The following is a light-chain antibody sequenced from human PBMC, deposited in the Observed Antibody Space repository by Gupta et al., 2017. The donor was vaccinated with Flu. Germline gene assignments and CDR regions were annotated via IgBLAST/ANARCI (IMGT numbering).Light chain of an antibody. CDR1: QSVLYSSNNQNY. J-gene: IGKJ1*01. Sequence: DIVMTQSPDSLSVSLGERATINCKSSQSVLYSSNNQNYLAWYQQKPGQPPKLLIYWSSTRESGVPDRFSGRGSGTDFTLTISSLQAEDVAVYYCQQYNNTPWAFGQGTRVEIK. V-gene: IGKV4-1*01. CDR3: QQYNNTPWA. CDR2: WSS.